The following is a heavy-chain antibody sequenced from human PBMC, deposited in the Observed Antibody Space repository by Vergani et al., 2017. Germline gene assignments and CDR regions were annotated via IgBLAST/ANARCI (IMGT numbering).Heavy chain of an antibody. CDR1: GFTFSSYA. CDR3: AKDEITTWSRIDAKYYFDY. Sequence: EVQLLESGGGLVQPGGSLRLSCAASGFTFSSYAMSWVRQAPGKGLEWVSAISGGGGRTYYADSVKGRFTISRDNSKNTLYLQMNSLRAEDTAVYYCAKDEITTWSRIDAKYYFDYWGQGTLVTVSS. CDR2: ISGGGGRT. D-gene: IGHD4-11*01. J-gene: IGHJ4*02. V-gene: IGHV3-23*01.